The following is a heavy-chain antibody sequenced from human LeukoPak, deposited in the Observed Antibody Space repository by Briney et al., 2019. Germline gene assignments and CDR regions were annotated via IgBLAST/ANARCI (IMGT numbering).Heavy chain of an antibody. CDR2: IKQDGSEK. V-gene: IGHV3-7*01. CDR3: ARETCSSSSCYTHYYYYMDV. Sequence: RGSLRFSCAASGFTFSSYWMSWVRQAPGKGLEWVANIKQDGSEKYYVDSVQGRFTISRDNAKNSLYLQMNSLRAEDTAVYYCARETCSSSSCYTHYYYYMDVWGKGTTVTVSS. J-gene: IGHJ6*03. CDR1: GFTFSSYW. D-gene: IGHD2-2*02.